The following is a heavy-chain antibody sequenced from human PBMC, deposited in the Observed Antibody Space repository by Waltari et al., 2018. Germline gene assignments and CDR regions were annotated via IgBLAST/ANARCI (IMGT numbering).Heavy chain of an antibody. D-gene: IGHD1-26*01. Sequence: QLQLQESGPGLVRPSGTLSLLCAVSGDSMGSTDCWSWLRQPPGEGLVWIGQVRGDGTPNYNPSFASRVIISLDTSTHHSALEVTSATAADTALYYCARDRGRGRYLDTGGQGILVTVAP. CDR1: GDSMGSTDC. CDR3: ARDRGRGRYLDT. V-gene: IGHV4-4*02. J-gene: IGHJ4*02. CDR2: VRGDGTP.